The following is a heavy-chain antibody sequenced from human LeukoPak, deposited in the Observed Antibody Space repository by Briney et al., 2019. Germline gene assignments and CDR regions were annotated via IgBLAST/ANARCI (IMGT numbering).Heavy chain of an antibody. Sequence: PGGSLRLSCAASGFTFSSNGMHWVRQAPGKGLEWVAFIRYDGSNKYYADSVKGRFTISRDNSKNTLYLQMNSLRAEDTAVYYCAKWVPGLYDSSGYYSPYFDYWGQGTLVTVSS. V-gene: IGHV3-30*02. CDR3: AKWVPGLYDSSGYYSPYFDY. D-gene: IGHD3-22*01. J-gene: IGHJ4*02. CDR1: GFTFSSNG. CDR2: IRYDGSNK.